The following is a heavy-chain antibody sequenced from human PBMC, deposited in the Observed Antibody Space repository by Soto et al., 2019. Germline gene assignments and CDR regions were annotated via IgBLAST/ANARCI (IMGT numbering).Heavy chain of an antibody. CDR3: ARMVGYSYGPYYYYYGMDV. V-gene: IGHV4-39*01. Sequence: SETLSLTCTVSGGSISSSSYYWGWIRQPPGKGLEWIGSIYYSGSTYYNPSLKSRVTISVGTSKNQFSLKLSSVTAADTAVYYCARMVGYSYGPYYYYYGMDVWGQGTTVTVSS. CDR1: GGSISSSSYY. J-gene: IGHJ6*02. D-gene: IGHD5-18*01. CDR2: IYYSGST.